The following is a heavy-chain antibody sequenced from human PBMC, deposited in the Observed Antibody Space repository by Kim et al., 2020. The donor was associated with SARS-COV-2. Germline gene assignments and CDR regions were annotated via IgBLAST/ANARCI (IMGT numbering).Heavy chain of an antibody. CDR3: ARAMYYDYVWGSYRGHSFDP. V-gene: IGHV4-59*01. CDR2: IYYSGST. J-gene: IGHJ5*02. CDR1: GGSISSYY. Sequence: SQTLSLTCTVSGGSISSYYWSWIRQPPGKGLEWIGYIYYSGSTNYNPSLKSRVTISVDTSKNQFSLKLSSVTAADTAVYYCARAMYYDYVWGSYRGHSFDPWGQGTLVTVSS. D-gene: IGHD3-16*02.